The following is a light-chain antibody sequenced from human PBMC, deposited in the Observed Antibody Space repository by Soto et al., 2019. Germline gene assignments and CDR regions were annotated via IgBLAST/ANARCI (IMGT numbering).Light chain of an antibody. V-gene: IGKV1-39*01. CDR1: QSIRNY. CDR3: QQSYITLPLT. CDR2: EAS. J-gene: IGKJ4*01. Sequence: DNQLTQSPSSLSASVGDTVTITCRASQSIRNYLNWYQQKPGKAPKLLIYEASSLHSGVPSRFSGSGSGTDFTLTINSLQPEDFATYYCQQSYITLPLTFGGGTKVEIK.